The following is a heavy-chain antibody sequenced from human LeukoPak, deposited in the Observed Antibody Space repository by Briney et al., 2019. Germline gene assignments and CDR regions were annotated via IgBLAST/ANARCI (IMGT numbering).Heavy chain of an antibody. CDR1: GFTFSSYG. D-gene: IGHD3-10*01. CDR3: ANSPVPPNWFDP. V-gene: IGHV3-30*02. CDR2: IRYDGSNK. J-gene: IGHJ5*02. Sequence: GGSLRLSCAASGFTFSSYGMHWVRQAPGKGLEWVAFIRYDGSNKYYADSVKGRFTISRDNSKNTLYLQMNSLRAEDTAVYYCANSPVPPNWFDPWGQGTLVTVSP.